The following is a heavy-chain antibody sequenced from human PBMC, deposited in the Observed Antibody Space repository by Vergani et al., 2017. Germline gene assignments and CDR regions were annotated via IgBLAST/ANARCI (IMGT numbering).Heavy chain of an antibody. D-gene: IGHD2-21*01. CDR3: ARSQGDYWYFDL. V-gene: IGHV4-38-2*01. J-gene: IGHJ2*01. Sequence: QVRLEESGPGLVKPSETLTLTCSVSGYSIGRGFYWAWIGQSPGEGLQWLTSIHNRGKTYHNPSLKSRVSVSPTTSKNRSSLNLTAVTATDAAVYYCARSQGDYWYFDLWGPGSLVTVSS. CDR2: IHNRGKT. CDR1: GYSIGRGFY.